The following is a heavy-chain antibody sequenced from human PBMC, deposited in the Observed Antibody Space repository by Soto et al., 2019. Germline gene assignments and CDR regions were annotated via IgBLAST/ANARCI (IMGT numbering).Heavy chain of an antibody. CDR1: GYTFTSYA. CDR2: INAGNGNT. J-gene: IGHJ4*02. D-gene: IGHD3-10*01. V-gene: IGHV1-3*01. CDR3: ARGGRLWFGELLFLPDH. Sequence: ASVKVSCKASGYTFTSYAMHWVRQAPGQRLEWMGWINAGNGNTKYSQKFQGRVTITRDTSASTAYMELSSLRSEDTAVYYCARGGRLWFGELLFLPDHWGQGTLVTVSS.